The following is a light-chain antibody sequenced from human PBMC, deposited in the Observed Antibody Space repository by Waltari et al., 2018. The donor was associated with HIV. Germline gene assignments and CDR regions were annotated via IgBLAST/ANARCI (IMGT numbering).Light chain of an antibody. CDR3: QQYYSTPWT. CDR2: WAS. J-gene: IGKJ1*01. Sequence: DIVMTQSPDSLAVSLGERATINCKSSQSVLYSSDKKNYLAWYQQKSGQPPKVLIYWASTRESGGPDRVSGSGSGTDFTLTISSLQAEDVAVYYCQQYYSTPWTFGQGTKVEIK. V-gene: IGKV4-1*01. CDR1: QSVLYSSDKKNY.